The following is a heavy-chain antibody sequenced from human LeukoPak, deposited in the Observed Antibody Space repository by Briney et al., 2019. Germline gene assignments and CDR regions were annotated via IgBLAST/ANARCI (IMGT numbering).Heavy chain of an antibody. V-gene: IGHV4-34*01. CDR2: INHSGST. CDR1: GVSFSGYY. J-gene: IGHJ4*02. Sequence: SETLSLTCAVYGVSFSGYYWSWIRQPPGKGLEWIGEINHSGSTNYNPSLKSRVTISVDTSKNQFSLKLSSVTAADTAVYYCARVRGGYYFDYWGQGTLVTVSS. CDR3: ARVRGGYYFDY. D-gene: IGHD3-16*01.